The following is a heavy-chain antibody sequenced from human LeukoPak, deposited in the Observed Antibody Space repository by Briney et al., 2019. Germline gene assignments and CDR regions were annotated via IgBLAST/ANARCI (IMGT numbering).Heavy chain of an antibody. J-gene: IGHJ5*02. CDR1: GYTFTCYY. D-gene: IGHD6-13*01. V-gene: IGHV1-2*02. CDR3: ARDGVLAAAQADWLDP. Sequence: ASVKVSCKASGYTFTCYYMHWVRQAPGQGLEWMGWINPNSGGTNYAQKFQGRVTMTRDTSISTAYMELSRLRSDDTAVYYCARDGVLAAAQADWLDPWGQGTLVTVSS. CDR2: INPNSGGT.